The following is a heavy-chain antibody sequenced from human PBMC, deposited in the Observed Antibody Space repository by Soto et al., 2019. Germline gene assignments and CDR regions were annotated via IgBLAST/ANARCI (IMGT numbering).Heavy chain of an antibody. Sequence: EVQLLESGGGLVQPGGSLRLSCAASGFTFSSYAMNWVRQAAGKGLDWVSVISGSGGTTYYADSVKGRFTISRDNSKNTVYLQMNSLRAEDTAIYYCAMTPRDSSNWRFDDWGQGTLVTVSS. CDR1: GFTFSSYA. CDR2: ISGSGGTT. D-gene: IGHD3-22*01. J-gene: IGHJ4*02. CDR3: AMTPRDSSNWRFDD. V-gene: IGHV3-23*01.